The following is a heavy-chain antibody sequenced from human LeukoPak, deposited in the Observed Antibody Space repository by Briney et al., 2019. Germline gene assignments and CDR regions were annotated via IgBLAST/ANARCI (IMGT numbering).Heavy chain of an antibody. CDR1: GGSISSGSYY. V-gene: IGHV4-61*02. Sequence: SETLSLTSTVSGGSISSGSYYWSWIRQPAGKGLEWIGRIYTSGSTNYNPSLKSRVTMSVDTSKNQFSLKLSSVTAADTAVYYCARGAAATYWGQGTLVTVSS. CDR2: IYTSGST. J-gene: IGHJ4*02. D-gene: IGHD6-13*01. CDR3: ARGAAATY.